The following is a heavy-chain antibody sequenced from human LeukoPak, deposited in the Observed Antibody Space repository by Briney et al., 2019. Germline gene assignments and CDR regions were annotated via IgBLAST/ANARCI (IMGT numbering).Heavy chain of an antibody. CDR3: ARVFSPYGSGSYSD. Sequence: ASVKVSCKASGYTFTSYGISWVRQAPGQGLEWMGWISAYNGNTNYAQKLQGRVTMTTDTSTSTAYMELRGLRSDDTAVYYCARVFSPYGSGSYSDWGQGTLVTVSS. J-gene: IGHJ4*02. D-gene: IGHD3-10*01. CDR2: ISAYNGNT. CDR1: GYTFTSYG. V-gene: IGHV1-18*04.